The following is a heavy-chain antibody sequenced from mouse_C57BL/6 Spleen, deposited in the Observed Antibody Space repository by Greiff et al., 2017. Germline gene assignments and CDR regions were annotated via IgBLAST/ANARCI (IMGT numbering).Heavy chain of an antibody. CDR3: ARWSTVVATGFFDY. V-gene: IGHV1-69*01. Sequence: QVQLKQPGAELVMPGASVKLSCKASGYTFTSYWMHWVKQRPGQGLEWIGEIDPSDSYTNYNQKFKGKSTLTVDKSSSTAYMQLSSLTSEDSAVYYCARWSTVVATGFFDYWGQGTTLTVSS. J-gene: IGHJ2*01. CDR2: IDPSDSYT. D-gene: IGHD1-1*01. CDR1: GYTFTSYW.